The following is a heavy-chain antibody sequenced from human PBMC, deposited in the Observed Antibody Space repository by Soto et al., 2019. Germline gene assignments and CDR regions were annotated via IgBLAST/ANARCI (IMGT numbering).Heavy chain of an antibody. D-gene: IGHD3-10*01. CDR3: ARCRFGELYYYYYGMDV. J-gene: IGHJ6*02. CDR1: GGSISSSSYY. Sequence: QLQLQESGPGLVKPSETLSLTCTVSGGSISSSSYYWGWIRQPPGKGLEWIGSIYYSGSTYYNPSLKSRVTISVDTSKNQFSLKLSSVTAADTAVYYCARCRFGELYYYYYGMDVWGQGTTVTVSS. CDR2: IYYSGST. V-gene: IGHV4-39*01.